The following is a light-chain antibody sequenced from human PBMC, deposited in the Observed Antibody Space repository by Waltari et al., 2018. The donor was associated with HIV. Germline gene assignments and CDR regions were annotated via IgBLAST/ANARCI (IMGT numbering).Light chain of an antibody. CDR2: EDS. CDR3: YAAADNNISF. CDR1: RLGNTY. J-gene: IGLJ2*01. Sequence: SSELTQPSSVSVSAAQTARSTCTRYRLGNTYARWVQQKQGQPPFLVIYEDSQRHSGIPVRFSGSNSGTTVTLTISGAEVEDESDYSCYAAADNNISFFGGGTKLTVL. V-gene: IGLV3-27*01.